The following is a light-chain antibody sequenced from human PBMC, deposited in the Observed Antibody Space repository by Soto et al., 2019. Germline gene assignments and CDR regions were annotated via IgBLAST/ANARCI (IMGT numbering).Light chain of an antibody. CDR1: GSDVGTYNR. Sequence: TQPPSVSGSPGQSVAISCTGTGSDVGTYNRVSWYQQPPGTAPKLMIYDVSDRPSGVPDRFSGSKSGNTASLTISGLQAEDEADYYCSSYTSSSTYVFGTGTKVTVL. CDR3: SSYTSSSTYV. V-gene: IGLV2-18*02. J-gene: IGLJ1*01. CDR2: DVS.